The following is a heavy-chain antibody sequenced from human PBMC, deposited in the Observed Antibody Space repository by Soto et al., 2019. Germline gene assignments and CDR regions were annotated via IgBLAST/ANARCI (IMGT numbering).Heavy chain of an antibody. V-gene: IGHV1-69*13. CDR3: ASRPPNKYSSSWYLTPRSTYYYYGMDV. Sequence: ASVKVSCKASGGTFSSYAISWVRQAPGQGLEWMGGIIPIFGTANYAQKFQGRVTITADESTSTAYMELSSLRSEDTAVYYCASRPPNKYSSSWYLTPRSTYYYYGMDVWGQGTTVTVSS. D-gene: IGHD6-13*01. CDR2: IIPIFGTA. CDR1: GGTFSSYA. J-gene: IGHJ6*02.